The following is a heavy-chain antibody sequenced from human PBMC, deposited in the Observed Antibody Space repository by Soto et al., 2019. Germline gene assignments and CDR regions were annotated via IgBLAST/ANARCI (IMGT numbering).Heavy chain of an antibody. CDR3: ARGIATGQLDP. CDR1: GYTFTRYT. CDR2: INPDNGNT. V-gene: IGHV1-3*01. J-gene: IGHJ5*02. D-gene: IGHD2-15*01. Sequence: GASVKVSCKASGYTFTRYTMNWVRQAPGQRLEWMGWINPDNGNTKSSQEFQDRVIITRDTFASTAYMDLSSLRSEDTAVYYCARGIATGQLDPWGQGTLVTVSS.